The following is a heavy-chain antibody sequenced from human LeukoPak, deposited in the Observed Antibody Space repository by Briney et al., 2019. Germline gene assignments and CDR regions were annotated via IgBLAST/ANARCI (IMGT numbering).Heavy chain of an antibody. CDR2: IYNDGST. D-gene: IGHD7-27*01. CDR1: GFSVSTDH. J-gene: IGHJ4*02. V-gene: IGHV3-53*01. Sequence: PGGSLRLSCAASGFSVSTDHMSWVRQAPGKGLEWVSVIYNDGSTYYADTVKGRFTISRDNSKNTVDLLVNSLRAEDTAVYYCARVWGLSYDYWGQGTLVTVSS. CDR3: ARVWGLSYDY.